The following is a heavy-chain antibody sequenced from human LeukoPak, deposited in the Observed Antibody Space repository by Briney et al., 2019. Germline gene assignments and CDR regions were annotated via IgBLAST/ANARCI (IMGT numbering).Heavy chain of an antibody. Sequence: SSETVSLTCTVSGGSISSGDYYWSWIRQPPGKGLEWIGYIYYSGSTYYNPSLKSRVTISVDTSKNQFSLKLSSVTAADTAVYYCARPLSSGYLPDAFDIWGQGTMVTVSS. CDR2: IYYSGST. J-gene: IGHJ3*02. V-gene: IGHV4-30-4*01. CDR1: GGSISSGDYY. CDR3: ARPLSSGYLPDAFDI. D-gene: IGHD3-22*01.